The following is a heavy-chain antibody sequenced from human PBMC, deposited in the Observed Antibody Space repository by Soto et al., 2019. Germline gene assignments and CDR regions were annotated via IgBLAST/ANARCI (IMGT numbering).Heavy chain of an antibody. V-gene: IGHV3-11*06. J-gene: IGHJ5*02. CDR3: ARSGYSTTNWFDL. Sequence: SLRLSCAASGFTFSDFYMNWIRQAPGKGLEWISYISSSGSYTNYADSVKGRFTISRDNAKKSLYLQMNGLRAEDTAVYYCARSGYSTTNWFDLWGQGTLVTVSS. CDR1: GFTFSDFY. CDR2: ISSSGSYT. D-gene: IGHD3-22*01.